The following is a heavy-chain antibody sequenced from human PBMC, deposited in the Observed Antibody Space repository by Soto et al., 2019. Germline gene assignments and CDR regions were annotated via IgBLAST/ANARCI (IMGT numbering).Heavy chain of an antibody. Sequence: GGSLRLSCAASGFTFSSYGMHWVRQAPGKGLEWVAVISYDGSNKYYADSVKGRFTISRDNSKNTLNLQMNSLRAEDTAVYYCAKEIFRYGSGSYPYYFDYWGQGTLVTVSS. J-gene: IGHJ4*02. CDR2: ISYDGSNK. CDR1: GFTFSSYG. CDR3: AKEIFRYGSGSYPYYFDY. D-gene: IGHD3-10*01. V-gene: IGHV3-30*18.